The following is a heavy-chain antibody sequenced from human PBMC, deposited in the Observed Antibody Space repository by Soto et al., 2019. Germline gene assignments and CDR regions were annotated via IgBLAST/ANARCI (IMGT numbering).Heavy chain of an antibody. Sequence: QVQLVESGGGVVQPGRSLKLSCAASGFTFSHYARHRVRQAPGKGLEWVALMSYDGSNEYYADSVKGRFTISRDNSKNALYLQMNSLRAEDTAVYYCAKDGSHNLDYWGQGTLVTVSS. CDR3: AKDGSHNLDY. V-gene: IGHV3-30*18. J-gene: IGHJ4*02. D-gene: IGHD1-26*01. CDR2: MSYDGSNE. CDR1: GFTFSHYA.